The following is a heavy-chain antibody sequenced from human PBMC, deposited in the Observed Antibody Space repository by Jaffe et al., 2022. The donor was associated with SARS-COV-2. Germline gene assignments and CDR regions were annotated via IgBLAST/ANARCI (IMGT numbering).Heavy chain of an antibody. V-gene: IGHV3-30*18. Sequence: QVQLVESGGGVVQPGRSLRLSCAASGFTFSSYGMHWVRQAPGKGLEWVAVISYDGSNKYYADSVKGRFTISRDNSKNTLYLQMNSLRAEDTAVYYCAKDPRGSQSGDYWGQGTLVTVSS. D-gene: IGHD2-15*01. J-gene: IGHJ4*02. CDR3: AKDPRGSQSGDY. CDR1: GFTFSSYG. CDR2: ISYDGSNK.